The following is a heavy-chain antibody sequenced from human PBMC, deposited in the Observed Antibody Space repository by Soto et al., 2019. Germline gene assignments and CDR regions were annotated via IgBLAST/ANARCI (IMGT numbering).Heavy chain of an antibody. Sequence: PGGSLRLSCAASGFTFSSYAMSWVRQAPGKGLGWVSAISGSGGSTYYADSVKGRFTISRDNSKNTLYLQMNSLRAEDTAVYYCAKVKRRGYYDSSGSPYYFDYWGQGTLVTVSS. CDR1: GFTFSSYA. CDR2: ISGSGGST. J-gene: IGHJ4*02. D-gene: IGHD3-22*01. CDR3: AKVKRRGYYDSSGSPYYFDY. V-gene: IGHV3-23*01.